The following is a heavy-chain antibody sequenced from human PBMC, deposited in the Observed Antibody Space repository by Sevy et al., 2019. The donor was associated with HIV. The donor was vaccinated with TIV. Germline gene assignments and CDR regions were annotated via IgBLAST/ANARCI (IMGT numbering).Heavy chain of an antibody. Sequence: GESLKISCKGSGNSFTIYWISWVRQMPRKGLEWMGRIDPGDSYTNYSPSFQGHVTISFDKSISTAYLQWSSLKASDTAMYYCASQEMTEAFDIWGQGTMVTVSS. CDR2: IDPGDSYT. CDR3: ASQEMTEAFDI. CDR1: GNSFTIYW. V-gene: IGHV5-10-1*01. J-gene: IGHJ3*02.